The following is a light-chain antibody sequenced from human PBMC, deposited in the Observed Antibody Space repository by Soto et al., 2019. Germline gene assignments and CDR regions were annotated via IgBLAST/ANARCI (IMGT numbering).Light chain of an antibody. Sequence: DIQMTQSPSSLSASVGDRVTITCRASQSISYYLNWYQQKQGRAPRLLIYSTSTLQSGVPSKFSGSASGTDFTLTISSLQPEDFATYYCQQSYSTPWTFGQETKVEIK. CDR3: QQSYSTPWT. V-gene: IGKV1-39*01. J-gene: IGKJ1*01. CDR1: QSISYY. CDR2: STS.